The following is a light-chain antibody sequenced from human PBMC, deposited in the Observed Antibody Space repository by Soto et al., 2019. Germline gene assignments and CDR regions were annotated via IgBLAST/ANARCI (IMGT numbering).Light chain of an antibody. CDR3: MQALQTPYT. Sequence: DIVMTQSPLSLPVTPGEPASISCRSSQSLLHSNGYNYLDWYLQKPGQSPQFLIYLGSNRASGVPDRFSGIGSGTDFTLKISRVEAEDVGVYYCMQALQTPYTFGQGTKLEIK. CDR1: QSLLHSNGYNY. V-gene: IGKV2-28*01. J-gene: IGKJ2*01. CDR2: LGS.